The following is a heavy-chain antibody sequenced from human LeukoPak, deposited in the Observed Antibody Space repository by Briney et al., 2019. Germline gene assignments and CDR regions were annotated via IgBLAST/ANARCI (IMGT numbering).Heavy chain of an antibody. D-gene: IGHD2-15*01. J-gene: IGHJ4*02. CDR1: GFTFSSYG. V-gene: IGHV3-30*02. CDR2: IRYDGSNK. CDR3: AKRGGDSWSWYFDY. Sequence: GGSLRLSCAASGFTFSSYGMHWVRQAPGKGLEWVAFIRYDGSNKYYADSVKGRFAISRDNSKNTLYLQMNSLRAEDTAVYYCAKRGGDSWSWYFDYWGQGTLVTVSS.